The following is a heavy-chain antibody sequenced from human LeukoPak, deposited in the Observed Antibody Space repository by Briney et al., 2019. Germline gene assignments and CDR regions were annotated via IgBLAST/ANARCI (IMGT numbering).Heavy chain of an antibody. CDR2: ISAYNGNT. CDR3: ATGPEWELRANY. J-gene: IGHJ4*02. D-gene: IGHD1-26*01. CDR1: GYTFTSYG. V-gene: IGHV1-18*01. Sequence: RGASVKVSCKASGYTFTSYGISWVRQAPGQGLEWMGWISAYNGNTNYAQKLQGRVTMTTDTSTSTAYIELRSLRSDDTAVYYCATGPEWELRANYWGQGTLVTVSS.